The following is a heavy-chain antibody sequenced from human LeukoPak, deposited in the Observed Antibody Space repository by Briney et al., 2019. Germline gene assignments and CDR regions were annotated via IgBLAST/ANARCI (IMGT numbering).Heavy chain of an antibody. J-gene: IGHJ4*02. V-gene: IGHV4-34*01. CDR1: GFTFSDYY. CDR2: INHSGST. D-gene: IGHD3-3*01. CDR3: ARGRSRITIFGVVIPPGIDY. Sequence: PGGSLRLSCAASGFTFSDYYMSWIRQPPGKGLEWIGEINHSGSTNYNPSLKSRVTISVDTSKNQSSLKLSSVTAADTAVYYCARGRSRITIFGVVIPPGIDYWGQGTLVTVSS.